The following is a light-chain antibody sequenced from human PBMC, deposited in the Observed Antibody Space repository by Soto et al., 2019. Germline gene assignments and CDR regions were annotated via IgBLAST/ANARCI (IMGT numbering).Light chain of an antibody. CDR1: SSDVGNYNL. Sequence: QSALTQPASVSGSPGQSITISCTGTSSDVGNYNLVSWYQQHPGKAPKLMIYEGSKRPSGVSNRFSGSKSGSTASLTISGLQAEDEADYYCCSYAGAGTYVFGTGTKLTVL. CDR2: EGS. CDR3: CSYAGAGTYV. V-gene: IGLV2-23*01. J-gene: IGLJ1*01.